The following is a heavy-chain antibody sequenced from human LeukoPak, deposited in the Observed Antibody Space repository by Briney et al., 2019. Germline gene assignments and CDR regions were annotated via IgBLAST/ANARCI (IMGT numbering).Heavy chain of an antibody. CDR1: GFTFSSYW. CDR3: GRVGNGYSYGS. V-gene: IGHV3-7*01. CDR2: IKQDGSEK. J-gene: IGHJ4*02. Sequence: GGSLRPSWAASGFTFSSYWMSWVRQAPGRRLEWVANIKQDGSEKYYVDSVKGRFTISRDNAKNSLYLQMNSLRAEGTAVYYCGRVGNGYSYGSWGQGTLVTVSS. D-gene: IGHD5-18*01.